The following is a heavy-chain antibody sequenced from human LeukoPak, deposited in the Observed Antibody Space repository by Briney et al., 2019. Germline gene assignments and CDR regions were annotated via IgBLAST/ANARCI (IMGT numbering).Heavy chain of an antibody. D-gene: IGHD3-3*01. CDR1: GGSFRGYY. Sequence: SDTLSLTCAVYGGSFRGYYWSWIRQPPGKGLDWIGEINHSGSTNYNPSLKSRVTISVDTSKNQFSLKLSSVTAADTAVYYCARVLTYYDFWSGYPKGPFDYWGQGTLVTVSS. CDR3: ARVLTYYDFWSGYPKGPFDY. CDR2: INHSGST. J-gene: IGHJ4*02. V-gene: IGHV4-34*01.